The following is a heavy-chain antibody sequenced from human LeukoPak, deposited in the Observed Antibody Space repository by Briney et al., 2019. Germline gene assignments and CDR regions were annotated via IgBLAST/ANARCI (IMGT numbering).Heavy chain of an antibody. CDR2: ISRSGSSI. V-gene: IGHV3-48*03. CDR1: GFTFSSYE. D-gene: IGHD7-27*01. Sequence: PGGSLRLSCAASGFTFSSYEMNWVRQAPGKGLEWVSYISRSGSSIYYADSVKGRFTISRDNSKNTLYLQMNSLRAEDTAVYYCARGDWGRGNYFDYWGQGTLVTVSS. J-gene: IGHJ4*02. CDR3: ARGDWGRGNYFDY.